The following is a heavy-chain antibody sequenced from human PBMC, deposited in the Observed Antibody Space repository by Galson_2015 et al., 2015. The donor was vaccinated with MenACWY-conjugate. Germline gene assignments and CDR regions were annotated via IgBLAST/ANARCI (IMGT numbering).Heavy chain of an antibody. V-gene: IGHV3-53*01. D-gene: IGHD3-10*01. J-gene: IGHJ6*03. Sequence: SLRLSCAASGFTVSSNYMSWVRQAPGKGLEWVLVVYSVGSTYYADSVKGRFTISRDNSKNTLYLQMNSLRAEDTAVYYCARLAAGDYYYYMDVWGKGTTVTVSS. CDR2: VYSVGST. CDR3: ARLAAGDYYYYMDV. CDR1: GFTVSSNY.